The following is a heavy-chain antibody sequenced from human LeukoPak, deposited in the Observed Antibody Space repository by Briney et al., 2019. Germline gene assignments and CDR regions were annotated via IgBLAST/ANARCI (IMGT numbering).Heavy chain of an antibody. CDR1: GGSISSSGYS. Sequence: PSQTLSLTCTVSGGSISSSGYSWNWIRQPPGKGLEWIGYIYHSGSTYYNPSLKSRVTISVDRSKNQFSLKLSSVTAADTAVYYCACDVGASYYFDYWGQGTLVTVSS. J-gene: IGHJ4*02. V-gene: IGHV4-30-2*01. D-gene: IGHD1-26*01. CDR3: ACDVGASYYFDY. CDR2: IYHSGST.